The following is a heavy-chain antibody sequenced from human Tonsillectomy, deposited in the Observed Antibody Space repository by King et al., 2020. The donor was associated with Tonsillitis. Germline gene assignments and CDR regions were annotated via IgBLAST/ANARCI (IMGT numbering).Heavy chain of an antibody. CDR1: GYTFTSYG. CDR2: ISAYNGNT. V-gene: IGHV1-18*01. Sequence: VQLVESGAEVKKPGASVKVSCKASGYTFTSYGISWVRQAPGQGLEWMGWISAYNGNTNYAQKLQGRVTMTTDTSTSTAYMELRSLRSDDTAVDYCARDYYGSGSYYHPPRYWGQGTLVTVSS. CDR3: ARDYYGSGSYYHPPRY. D-gene: IGHD3-10*01. J-gene: IGHJ4*02.